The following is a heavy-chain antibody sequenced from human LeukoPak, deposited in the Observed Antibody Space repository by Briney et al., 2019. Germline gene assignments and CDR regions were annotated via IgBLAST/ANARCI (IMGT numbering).Heavy chain of an antibody. V-gene: IGHV4-59*01. CDR1: GGSMSGYF. Sequence: SETLSLTCTVSGGSMSGYFWSWIRQPPGKGLEWIGYIYYSGSTNYNPSLKSRVTISVDTSKNQFSLKLSSVTAADTAVCYCARSITSSWYGDFQHWGQGTLVTVSS. CDR2: IYYSGST. CDR3: ARSITSSWYGDFQH. D-gene: IGHD6-13*01. J-gene: IGHJ1*01.